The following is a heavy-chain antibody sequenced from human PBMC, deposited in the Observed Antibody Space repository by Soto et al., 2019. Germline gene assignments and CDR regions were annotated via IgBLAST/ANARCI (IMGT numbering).Heavy chain of an antibody. Sequence: SVKVSCKASGGTFSSYAISWVRQAPGQGLEWMGGIIPIFGTANYAQKFQGRVTITADESTSTAYMELSSLRSEDTAVYYCARDGRGAGYCSGGSCYSAAHYYYGMDVWGQGTTVPSP. CDR2: IIPIFGTA. J-gene: IGHJ6*02. V-gene: IGHV1-69*13. CDR1: GGTFSSYA. D-gene: IGHD2-15*01. CDR3: ARDGRGAGYCSGGSCYSAAHYYYGMDV.